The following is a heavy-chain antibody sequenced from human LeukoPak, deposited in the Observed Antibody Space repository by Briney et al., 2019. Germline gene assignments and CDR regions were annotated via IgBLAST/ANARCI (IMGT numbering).Heavy chain of an antibody. J-gene: IGHJ4*02. CDR3: AKSDCSYISCYVLDY. CDR1: GFTFSSYA. D-gene: IGHD2-2*01. V-gene: IGHV3-23*01. CDR2: ISGSGYNI. Sequence: GGSLRLSCAASGFTFSSYAMSWVRQAPGKGLEWVSAISGSGYNIYYADSVKGRFTISRDSSKKTLYLQMNILRAEDTAVYYCAKSDCSYISCYVLDYWGQGTQVTVSS.